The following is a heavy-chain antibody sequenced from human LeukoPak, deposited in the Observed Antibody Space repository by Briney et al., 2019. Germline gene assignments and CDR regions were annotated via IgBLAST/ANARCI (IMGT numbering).Heavy chain of an antibody. CDR2: INPDSGGT. V-gene: IGHV1-2*02. Sequence: GASVKVSCKASGYTFSDYYMHWVRQAPGQGLEWMGWINPDSGGTKYAQKFQDRVTMTSDTSISTAYMELSRLRPDDTAVYYCARDLVVGATIPNPFDYWGQGTLVTVSS. D-gene: IGHD1-26*01. CDR3: ARDLVVGATIPNPFDY. CDR1: GYTFSDYY. J-gene: IGHJ4*02.